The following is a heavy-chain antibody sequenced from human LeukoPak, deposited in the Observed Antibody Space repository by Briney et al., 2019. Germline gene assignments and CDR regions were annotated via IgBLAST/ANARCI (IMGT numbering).Heavy chain of an antibody. CDR3: ARVDWSVVPAAITPIYFDY. CDR1: GFTFSSYS. Sequence: GGSLRLSCAASGFTFSSYSMNWVRQAPGKGLEWVSSISSSSYIYYADSVKGRFTISRDNAKNSLYLQMNSLRAEDTAVYYCARVDWSVVPAAITPIYFDYWGQGTLVTVSS. D-gene: IGHD2-2*02. J-gene: IGHJ4*02. V-gene: IGHV3-21*01. CDR2: ISSSSYI.